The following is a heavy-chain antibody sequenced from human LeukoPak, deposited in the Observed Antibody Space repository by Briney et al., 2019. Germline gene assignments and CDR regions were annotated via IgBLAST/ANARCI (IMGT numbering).Heavy chain of an antibody. D-gene: IGHD6-13*01. CDR1: GGSISSYY. Sequence: PSETLSLTCTVSGGSISSYYWSWIRQPRGKGLEWIGYIYYSGSTNYNPSLKSRVTISVDTSKNQFSLKLSSVTAADTAVYYCAREGGIAAAANDAFDIWGQGTMVTVSS. J-gene: IGHJ3*02. CDR2: IYYSGST. V-gene: IGHV4-59*01. CDR3: AREGGIAAAANDAFDI.